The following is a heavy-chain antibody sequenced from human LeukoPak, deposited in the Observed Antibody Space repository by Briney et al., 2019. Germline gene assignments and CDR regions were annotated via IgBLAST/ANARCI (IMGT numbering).Heavy chain of an antibody. CDR3: ARITGGRLRTYYYYMDV. Sequence: SETLSLTCTVSGGSISSSSYYWGCIRQPAGKGLEWIVSIYYSGSTYYNPSLKSRVTISVDTSKNQFSLKLSSATAADTAVYYCARITGGRLRTYYYYMDVWGKGTTVTVSS. J-gene: IGHJ6*03. V-gene: IGHV4-39*07. CDR1: GGSISSSSYY. CDR2: IYYSGST. D-gene: IGHD4-17*01.